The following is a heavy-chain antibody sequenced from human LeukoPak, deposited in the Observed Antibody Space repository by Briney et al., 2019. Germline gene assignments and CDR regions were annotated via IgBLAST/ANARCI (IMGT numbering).Heavy chain of an antibody. J-gene: IGHJ6*02. CDR1: GGSFSGYY. CDR2: INHSGST. V-gene: IGHV4-34*01. D-gene: IGHD6-13*01. Sequence: PSETLSLTCAVYGGSFSGYYWSWIRQPPGKGLEWIGEINHSGSTNYNPSLKSRVTISVDTSKNQFSLKLSSVTAADTAVYYCASTSCSWYRYYGMDVWGQGTTVTVSS. CDR3: ASTSCSWYRYYGMDV.